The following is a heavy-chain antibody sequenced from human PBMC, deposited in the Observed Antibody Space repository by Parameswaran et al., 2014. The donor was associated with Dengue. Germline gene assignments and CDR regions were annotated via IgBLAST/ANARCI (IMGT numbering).Heavy chain of an antibody. CDR3: AGGLGGISLDY. Sequence: ASETLSLTCTVSGGSISSYYWSWIRQPAGKGLEWIGRIYTSGTTNYNPSLKRRVTMSVDTSKNQFSLKLSSVTAADTAVYYCAGGLGGISLDYWGQGTLVTVSS. J-gene: IGHJ4*02. CDR1: GGSISSYY. CDR2: IYTSGTT. D-gene: IGHD4-23*01. V-gene: IGHV4-4*07.